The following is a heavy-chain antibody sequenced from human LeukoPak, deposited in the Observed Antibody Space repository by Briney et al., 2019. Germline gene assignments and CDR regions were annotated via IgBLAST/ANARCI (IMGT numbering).Heavy chain of an antibody. Sequence: SETLSLTCAVFGGSFSDYFWSWIRQPPGKGLEWIGEIDHSGGTNYNPSLKSRVTISVDTSKNQFSLKVTSVTAADAAVYYCARMRGGGIGYSNYMDVWGKGTTVIVS. CDR1: GGSFSDYF. CDR3: ARMRGGGIGYSNYMDV. D-gene: IGHD2-15*01. CDR2: IDHSGGT. J-gene: IGHJ6*03. V-gene: IGHV4-34*01.